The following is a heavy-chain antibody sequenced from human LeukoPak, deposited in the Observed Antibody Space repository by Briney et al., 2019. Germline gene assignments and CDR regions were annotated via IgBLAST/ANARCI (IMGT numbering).Heavy chain of an antibody. CDR3: TREGMGTTFSAWFEP. J-gene: IGHJ5*02. CDR2: VSSDGSID. V-gene: IGHV3-30*03. CDR1: GFTFSNYG. D-gene: IGHD1-7*01. Sequence: GGSLRLSCAASGFTFSNYGMHWVRQAPGKGREWVAVVSSDGSIDYYADSLRGRFTFSRDNSKNTMFLQFNTLRPEDTAVYYCTREGMGTTFSAWFEPWGQGTLVTVSS.